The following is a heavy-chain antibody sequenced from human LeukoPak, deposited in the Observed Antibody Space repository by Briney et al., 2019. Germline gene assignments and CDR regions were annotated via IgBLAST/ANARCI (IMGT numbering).Heavy chain of an antibody. CDR3: ATGIAAADDAFDI. Sequence: GASVKVSCKASGYTFTGYYMHWVRQAPGQGLEWMGWINPNSGGTNYAQKFQGWVTMTRDTSISTAYMELSRLRSDDTAVYYCATGIAAADDAFDIWGQGTMVTVSS. V-gene: IGHV1-2*04. D-gene: IGHD6-13*01. J-gene: IGHJ3*02. CDR1: GYTFTGYY. CDR2: INPNSGGT.